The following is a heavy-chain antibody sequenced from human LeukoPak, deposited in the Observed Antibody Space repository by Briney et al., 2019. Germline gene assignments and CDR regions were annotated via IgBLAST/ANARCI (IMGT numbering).Heavy chain of an antibody. CDR2: ISYDGSNT. J-gene: IGHJ1*01. Sequence: PGRSLRLSCAASGFTFSSYAMHWVRQAPGKGLEWVAVISYDGSNTYYADSVKGRFTISRDNSNNTLYLQMNSLRAEDTAVYYCARDGPAAELPEIQHWGQGTLVTVSS. CDR3: ARDGPAAELPEIQH. CDR1: GFTFSSYA. D-gene: IGHD1-14*01. V-gene: IGHV3-30-3*01.